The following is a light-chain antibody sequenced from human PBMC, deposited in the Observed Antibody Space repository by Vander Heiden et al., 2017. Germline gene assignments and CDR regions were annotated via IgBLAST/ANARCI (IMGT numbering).Light chain of an antibody. CDR3: SSYTSSSTLV. J-gene: IGLJ2*01. CDR2: EVS. Sequence: QPALTQPASVSGSPRQSITISSTGSSGDVGGYKYVSWYQQRPGKAPKLMIYEVSNRPSGVSNRFSGSKSGNTASLTIAGLQAEDEADYYCSSYTSSSTLVFGGGTKLTVL. CDR1: SGDVGGYKY. V-gene: IGLV2-14*01.